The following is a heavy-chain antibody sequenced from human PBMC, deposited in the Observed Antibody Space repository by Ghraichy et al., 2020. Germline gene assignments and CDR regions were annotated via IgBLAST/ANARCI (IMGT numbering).Heavy chain of an antibody. D-gene: IGHD3-10*01. Sequence: GGSLRLSCATSGFTLRNHGMHWVRQAPGKGLAWVATIWHAGTNKYYADSVTGRFTIPSDDYKITVFLQMSSLRAEDTAVYYCARSVQMVGGSRTADFHFWGQGNLVTVSS. J-gene: IGHJ4*02. CDR2: IWHAGTNK. CDR1: GFTLRNHG. V-gene: IGHV3-33*01. CDR3: ARSVQMVGGSRTADFHF.